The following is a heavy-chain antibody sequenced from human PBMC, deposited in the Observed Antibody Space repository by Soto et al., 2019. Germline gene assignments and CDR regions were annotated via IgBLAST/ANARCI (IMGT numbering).Heavy chain of an antibody. CDR2: IYYSGST. D-gene: IGHD6-13*01. CDR3: ARDALAAAGPYYYYYYGMDV. V-gene: IGHV4-31*03. CDR1: GGSISSGGYY. J-gene: IGHJ6*02. Sequence: QVQLQESGPGLVKPSQTLSLTCTVSGGSISSGGYYWSWIRQHPGKGLEWIGYIYYSGSTYYNPSLKSRVTISVDTSKNQFSLKLSSVTAADTAVYYCARDALAAAGPYYYYYYGMDVWGQGTTVTVSS.